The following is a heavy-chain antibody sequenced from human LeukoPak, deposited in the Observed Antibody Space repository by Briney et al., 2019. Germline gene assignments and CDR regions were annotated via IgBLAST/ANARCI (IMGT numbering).Heavy chain of an antibody. CDR2: IYYSGST. Sequence: SETLSLTCTVSGGSVSSGSNYWSWIRQPPGKGLEWIGYIYYSGSTNYNPSLKSRVTISVDTSKNQFSLKLSSVTAADTAVYYCARVRPGVAATFYDYWGQGTLVTVSS. CDR3: ARVRPGVAATFYDY. V-gene: IGHV4-61*01. J-gene: IGHJ4*02. CDR1: GGSVSSGSNY. D-gene: IGHD2-15*01.